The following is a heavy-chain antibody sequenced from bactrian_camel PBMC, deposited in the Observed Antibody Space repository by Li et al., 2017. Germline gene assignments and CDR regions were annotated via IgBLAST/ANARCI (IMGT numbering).Heavy chain of an antibody. V-gene: IGHV3S54*01. D-gene: IGHD4*01. CDR2: IYSFGGSA. CDR3: AAGPGLCWGLKRDFNY. J-gene: IGHJ6*01. CDR1: EFSTSC. Sequence: VQLVESGGGLVQPGGSLRLSCTYSEFSTSCIGWFRQAPGKQREGVAVIYSFGGSAFYADSVKGRFNISQAGDKNTVVLQMNSLTPEDTGMYYCAAGPGLCWGLKRDFNYCGQGTQVTVS.